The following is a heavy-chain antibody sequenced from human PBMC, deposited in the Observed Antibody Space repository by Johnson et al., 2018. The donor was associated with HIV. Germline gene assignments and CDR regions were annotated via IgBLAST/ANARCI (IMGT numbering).Heavy chain of an antibody. J-gene: IGHJ3*02. V-gene: IGHV3-30*18. Sequence: VQLVESGGGVVQPGRSLRLSCAASGFTFSSYGMHWVRQAPGKGLEWVTVISYDGSNKYYVDSVKGRFIISRDNSKNTLFLQMNSLRTDDTAVYYCVKGRGQHLDGGAFDIWGQGTMVTVSS. CDR1: GFTFSSYG. D-gene: IGHD6-13*01. CDR2: ISYDGSNK. CDR3: VKGRGQHLDGGAFDI.